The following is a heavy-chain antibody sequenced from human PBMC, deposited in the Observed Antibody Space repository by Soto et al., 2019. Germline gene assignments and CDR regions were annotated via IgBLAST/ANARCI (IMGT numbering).Heavy chain of an antibody. Sequence: ESGGGLVQPGGSLRLSCAASGFTFSSYWMSWVRQAPGKGLEWVANIKQDGSEKYYVDSVKGRFTISRDNAKNSLYLQMNSLRAEDTAVYYCARDIYVSGSYYSDYWGQGTLVTVSS. V-gene: IGHV3-7*01. CDR2: IKQDGSEK. CDR1: GFTFSSYW. D-gene: IGHD1-26*01. J-gene: IGHJ4*02. CDR3: ARDIYVSGSYYSDY.